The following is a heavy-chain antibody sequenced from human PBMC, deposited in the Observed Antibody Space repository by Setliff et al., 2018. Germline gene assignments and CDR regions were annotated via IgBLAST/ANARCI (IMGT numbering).Heavy chain of an antibody. V-gene: IGHV3-9*01. Sequence: SLRLSCAASGFTFDDYAMHWVRQAPGKGLEWVSGISWNSGSIGYADSVKGRFTISRDNARNSLYLQMNSLRAEDTAVYYCARDGGEYWGQGTLVTVSS. D-gene: IGHD3-16*01. CDR2: ISWNSGSI. CDR3: ARDGGEY. J-gene: IGHJ4*02. CDR1: GFTFDDYA.